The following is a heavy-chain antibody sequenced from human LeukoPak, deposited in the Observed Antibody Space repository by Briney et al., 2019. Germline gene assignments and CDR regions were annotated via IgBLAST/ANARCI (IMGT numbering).Heavy chain of an antibody. CDR1: GGSFSGYY. CDR3: ATKEGTAGLTYYYYMDV. D-gene: IGHD6-19*01. J-gene: IGHJ6*03. CDR2: INHSGST. Sequence: SETLSLTCAVYGGSFSGYYWSWIRQPPGKGLEWIGEINHSGSTNYNPSLKSRVTISVDTSKNQFSLKLSSVTAADTAVYYCATKEGTAGLTYYYYMDVWGKGTTVTISS. V-gene: IGHV4-34*01.